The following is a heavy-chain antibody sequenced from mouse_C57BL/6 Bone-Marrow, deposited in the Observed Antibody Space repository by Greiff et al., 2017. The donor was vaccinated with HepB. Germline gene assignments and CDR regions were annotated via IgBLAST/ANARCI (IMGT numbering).Heavy chain of an antibody. CDR2: ISYDGSN. CDR1: GYSITSGYY. Sequence: ESGPGLVKPSQSLSLTCSVTGYSITSGYYWNWIRQFPGNKLEWMGYISYDGSNNYNPSLKNRISITRDTSKNQFFLKLNSVTTEDTATYYCARESNYYGSPYYFDYWGQGTTLTVSS. D-gene: IGHD1-1*01. V-gene: IGHV3-6*01. J-gene: IGHJ2*01. CDR3: ARESNYYGSPYYFDY.